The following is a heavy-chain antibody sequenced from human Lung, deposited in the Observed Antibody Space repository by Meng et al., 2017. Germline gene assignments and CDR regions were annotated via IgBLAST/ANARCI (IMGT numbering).Heavy chain of an antibody. Sequence: QVQLRQWGAGLLKPSEPLYLTGDVSGASFSDYYWSWIRQPPGKGLEWIGEINHSGSTNYNPSLESRAAISVDTSQNNLSLKLSSVTAADSAVYYCARGPTTMAHDFDYWGQGTLVTVSS. D-gene: IGHD4-11*01. CDR2: INHSGST. J-gene: IGHJ4*02. CDR1: GASFSDYY. CDR3: ARGPTTMAHDFDY. V-gene: IGHV4-34*01.